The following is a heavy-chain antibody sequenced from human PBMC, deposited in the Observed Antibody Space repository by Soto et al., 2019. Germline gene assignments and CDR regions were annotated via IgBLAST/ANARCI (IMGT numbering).Heavy chain of an antibody. CDR1: GYTFTSYG. CDR3: ARDQGDFWSDPDYGMDV. V-gene: IGHV1-18*01. Sequence: ASVKVSCKASGYTFTSYGISWVRQAPGQGLEWMGWISAYNGNTNYAQKLQGRVTMTTDTSTSTAYMELRSLRSDDTAVYYCARDQGDFWSDPDYGMDVWGQGTTVTVSS. J-gene: IGHJ6*02. CDR2: ISAYNGNT. D-gene: IGHD3-3*01.